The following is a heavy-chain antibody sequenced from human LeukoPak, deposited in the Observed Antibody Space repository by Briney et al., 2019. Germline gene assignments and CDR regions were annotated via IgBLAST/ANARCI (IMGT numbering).Heavy chain of an antibody. Sequence: SETLSLTCTVSGGSISSSSYYWGWIRQPPGKGLEWIGEINHSGSTNYNPSLKSRVTISVDTSKNQFSLKMSSVTAADTAVYYCARMYYYDSSGRGHYFDDWGQGTVVTVSS. V-gene: IGHV4-39*07. CDR3: ARMYYYDSSGRGHYFDD. CDR2: INHSGST. D-gene: IGHD3-22*01. CDR1: GGSISSSSYY. J-gene: IGHJ4*02.